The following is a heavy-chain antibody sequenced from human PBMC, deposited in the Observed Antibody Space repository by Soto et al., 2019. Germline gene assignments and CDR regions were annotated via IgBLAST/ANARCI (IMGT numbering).Heavy chain of an antibody. CDR3: ARVMYDSSSYLFDY. J-gene: IGHJ4*02. D-gene: IGHD3-22*01. V-gene: IGHV3-30-3*01. Sequence: QVQLVESGGGVVQPGRSLRLSCAASGFTFSSYAMHWVRQAPGKGLEWVAVISYDGSNKYHADSVKGRFTISRDNSKNTLYLQINSMRAENTAVYYCARVMYDSSSYLFDYWGQGTLVTVST. CDR1: GFTFSSYA. CDR2: ISYDGSNK.